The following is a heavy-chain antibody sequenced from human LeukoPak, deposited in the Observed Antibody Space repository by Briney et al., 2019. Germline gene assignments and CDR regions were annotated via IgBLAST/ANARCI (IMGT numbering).Heavy chain of an antibody. J-gene: IGHJ5*02. CDR1: GYTFTGYY. CDR3: ARLYSDSSGYNYWFDP. D-gene: IGHD3-22*01. V-gene: IGHV1-2*02. Sequence: GASVKVSCKASGYTFTGYYIHWVRQAPGQGLEWMGWINFNSGGTNYAQKFQGRVTMTRDTSISTAYMELSRLRSDDTAVYYCARLYSDSSGYNYWFDPWGQGTLVTVSS. CDR2: INFNSGGT.